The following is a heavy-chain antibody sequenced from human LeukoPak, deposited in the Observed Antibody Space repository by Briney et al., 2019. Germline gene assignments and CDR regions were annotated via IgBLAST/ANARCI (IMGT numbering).Heavy chain of an antibody. Sequence: SETLSLTCTVSGGSISSRNWWSWIRQPPGKGLEWIGYIYYSGSTNYDPSLKSRVTISVDTSKNQFSLKLSSVTAADTAVYYCAGTSGIYSSSTWFDPWGQGTLVTVSS. D-gene: IGHD6-13*01. CDR2: IYYSGST. CDR3: AGTSGIYSSSTWFDP. V-gene: IGHV4-61*01. CDR1: GGSISSRNW. J-gene: IGHJ5*02.